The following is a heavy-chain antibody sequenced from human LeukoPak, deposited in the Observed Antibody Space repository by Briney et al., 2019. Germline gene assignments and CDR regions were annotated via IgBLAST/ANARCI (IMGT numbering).Heavy chain of an antibody. Sequence: PGGSLRLSCAASGFTFSDYYMSWIRQAPGKGLEWVSYISSSGSTIYYADSVKGRFTISRDNAKNSLYLQMNSLRAEDTDVYYCARDNWNYEGAFDIWGQGTMVTVSS. CDR1: GFTFSDYY. V-gene: IGHV3-11*04. J-gene: IGHJ3*02. CDR2: ISSSGSTI. CDR3: ARDNWNYEGAFDI. D-gene: IGHD1-7*01.